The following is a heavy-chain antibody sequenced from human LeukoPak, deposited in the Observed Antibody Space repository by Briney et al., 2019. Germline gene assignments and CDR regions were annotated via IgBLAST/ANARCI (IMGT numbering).Heavy chain of an antibody. Sequence: SVKVSCKASGGTFSNYAFNWVRQAPGQGLEWMGRIIPIFGTTNYAQKFQGRVSMTTDASTSTAYMDLSSLRSEDTAIYYCARDRSVYYDNNHVAFDIWGQGTMVTVSS. J-gene: IGHJ3*02. CDR3: ARDRSVYYDNNHVAFDI. CDR2: IIPIFGTT. CDR1: GGTFSNYA. D-gene: IGHD3-22*01. V-gene: IGHV1-69*05.